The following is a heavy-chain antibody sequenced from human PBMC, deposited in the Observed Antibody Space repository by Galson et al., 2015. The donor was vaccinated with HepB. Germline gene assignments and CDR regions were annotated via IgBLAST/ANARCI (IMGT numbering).Heavy chain of an antibody. CDR3: TARLSWIQYFDY. V-gene: IGHV3-15*01. Sequence: SLRLSCAASGFTFSNAWMSWVRQAPGKGLEWVGRIKSKTDGGTTDYAAPVKGRFTISRDDSKNTLYLQMNSLKTEDTAVYYCTARLSWIQYFDYWGQGTLVTVSS. D-gene: IGHD5-18*01. CDR2: IKSKTDGGTT. J-gene: IGHJ4*02. CDR1: GFTFSNAW.